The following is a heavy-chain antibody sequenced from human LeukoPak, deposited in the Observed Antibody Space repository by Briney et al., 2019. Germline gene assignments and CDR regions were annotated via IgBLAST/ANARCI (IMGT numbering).Heavy chain of an antibody. CDR2: ISYSGST. CDR1: GDSITSSDYY. CDR3: ARRGSGWRNWFDP. V-gene: IGHV4-39*07. J-gene: IGHJ5*02. D-gene: IGHD6-19*01. Sequence: SETLSLTCTVSGDSITSSDYYWSWIRQPPGKGLEWVGSISYSGSTYYNPSLKSRVTISVDTSKNQFSLKLSSVTAADTAVYYCARRGSGWRNWFDPWGQGTLVTVSS.